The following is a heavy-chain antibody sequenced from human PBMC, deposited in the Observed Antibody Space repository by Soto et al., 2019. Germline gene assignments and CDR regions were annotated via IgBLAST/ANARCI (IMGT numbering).Heavy chain of an antibody. D-gene: IGHD1-26*01. CDR3: AREPSGGYFDY. V-gene: IGHV1-46*01. CDR2: ITPSGGAT. Sequence: GSVKVYLKTSGYTFTSYHIHWVRQAPGQGLEWVGIITPSGGATMYAQKFQGRVTMTRDTSTSTVYMELSTLTSEDTAVYYCAREPSGGYFDYWGPGTLVTVSS. J-gene: IGHJ4*02. CDR1: GYTFTSYH.